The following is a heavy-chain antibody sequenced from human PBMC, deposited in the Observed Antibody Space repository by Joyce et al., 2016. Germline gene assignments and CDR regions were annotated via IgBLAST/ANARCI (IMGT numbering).Heavy chain of an antibody. CDR1: GFTLRNYD. D-gene: IGHD3-16*02. CDR2: ISNNRDST. V-gene: IGHV3-64*07. Sequence: EEQLVESGGGLVQPGGSLSVSCAASGFTLRNYDMNWVRQAPGKGLEDVSGISNNRDSTSYVDSEKDRFTISRDSSKNTLYLQMDSLRSDDMAVYFCARGPLGSYWYFDLWGRGTLVTVS. J-gene: IGHJ2*01. CDR3: ARGPLGSYWYFDL.